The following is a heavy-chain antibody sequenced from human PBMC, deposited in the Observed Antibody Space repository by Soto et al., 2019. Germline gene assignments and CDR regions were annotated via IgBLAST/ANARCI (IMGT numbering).Heavy chain of an antibody. CDR1: GGTFSSYA. D-gene: IGHD3-3*01. J-gene: IGHJ6*02. Sequence: SVKVSCKASGGTFSSYAISWVRQAPGQGLEWMGGIIPIFGTANYAQKFQGRVTITAXXXXXXAXMXLXSXRSEDTAVYYCASWSGYLYYYYYGMDVWG. CDR3: ASWSGYLYYYYYGMDV. V-gene: IGHV1-69*13. CDR2: IIPIFGTA.